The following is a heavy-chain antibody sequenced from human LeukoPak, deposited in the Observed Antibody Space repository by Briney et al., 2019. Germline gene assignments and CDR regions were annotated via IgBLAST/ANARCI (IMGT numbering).Heavy chain of an antibody. J-gene: IGHJ4*02. V-gene: IGHV3-30*02. Sequence: PGGSLRHSCAPSGFTFSSYVMHWVRPAPRKGLEWVTFIRHDESNRYYADSVKGPFTLSRDIFKNTLYLQMNSLRAVDTAIYYCAKDNYYGSGSFFDYWGQGTLVTVSS. D-gene: IGHD3-10*01. CDR1: GFTFSSYV. CDR2: IRHDESNR. CDR3: AKDNYYGSGSFFDY.